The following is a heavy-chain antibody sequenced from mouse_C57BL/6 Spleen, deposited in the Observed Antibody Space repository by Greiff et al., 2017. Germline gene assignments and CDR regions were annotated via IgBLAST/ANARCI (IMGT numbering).Heavy chain of an antibody. D-gene: IGHD1-1*01. CDR3: ARCTTVVDWYFEV. J-gene: IGHJ1*03. Sequence: QVQLQQPGAELVKPGASVKMSCKASGYTFTSYWITWVKQRPGQGLEWIGDIYPGSGSTNYNEKFRSKATLTVDTSSSTAYMQRSSLTSEDSAVYCWARCTTVVDWYFEVWGTGTTVTVSS. V-gene: IGHV1-55*01. CDR1: GYTFTSYW. CDR2: IYPGSGST.